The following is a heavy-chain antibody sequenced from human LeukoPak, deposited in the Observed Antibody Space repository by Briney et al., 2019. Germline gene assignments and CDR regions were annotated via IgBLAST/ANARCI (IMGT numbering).Heavy chain of an antibody. CDR3: ARDSQGFDY. Sequence: SETLSLTCAVYGGSFSGYYWSWIRQPPGKGLEWTGEINHSGSTNYNPSLKSRVTISVDTSKNQFSLKLSSVTAADTAVYYCARDSQGFDYWGQGTLVTVSS. CDR1: GGSFSGYY. J-gene: IGHJ4*02. V-gene: IGHV4-34*01. CDR2: INHSGST.